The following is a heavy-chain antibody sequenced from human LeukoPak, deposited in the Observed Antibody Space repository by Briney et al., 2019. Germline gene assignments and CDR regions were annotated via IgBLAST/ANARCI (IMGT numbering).Heavy chain of an antibody. CDR3: ATNIGITMVRGVTSMAAFDY. CDR1: GGTFSSYA. D-gene: IGHD3-10*01. Sequence: ASVKVSCKASGGTFSSYAISWVRQAPGQGLEWMGIINPTGGSTNYAQKFQGRVTMTRDTSTSTVYMELSNLRSEDTAVYYCATNIGITMVRGVTSMAAFDYWGQGTLVTVSS. CDR2: INPTGGST. V-gene: IGHV1-46*01. J-gene: IGHJ4*02.